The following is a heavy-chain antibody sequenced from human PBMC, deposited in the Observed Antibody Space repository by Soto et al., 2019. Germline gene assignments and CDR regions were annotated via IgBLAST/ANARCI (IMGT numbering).Heavy chain of an antibody. J-gene: IGHJ4*02. Sequence: GGSLRLSCAASGFTFSSYDMSWVRQAPGEGLEWVSSMSAGGTKAYYADSVKGRFTISRDSSKNTLYLEMNSLRAEDTAVYYCVKGQAPGVDYWGQGTLVTVSS. V-gene: IGHV3-23*01. CDR1: GFTFSSYD. D-gene: IGHD3-10*01. CDR3: VKGQAPGVDY. CDR2: MSAGGTKA.